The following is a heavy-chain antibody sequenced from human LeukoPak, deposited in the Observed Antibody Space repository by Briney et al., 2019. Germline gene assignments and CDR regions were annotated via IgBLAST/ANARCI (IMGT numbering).Heavy chain of an antibody. Sequence: GRPLRLSCAASGFTFSSYVMHWVRQAPGKGLEWVAVIWYDGSNKYYADSVKDRFTISRDNSTNTLYLQMNSLRTEETAVYYCARRIRGDRRGYSPAFVDYWGQGTLVTVSS. V-gene: IGHV3-33*01. J-gene: IGHJ4*02. CDR2: IWYDGSNK. D-gene: IGHD3-22*01. CDR1: GFTFSSYV. CDR3: ARRIRGDRRGYSPAFVDY.